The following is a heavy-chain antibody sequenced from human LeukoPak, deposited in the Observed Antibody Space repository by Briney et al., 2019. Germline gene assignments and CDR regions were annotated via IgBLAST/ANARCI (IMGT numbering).Heavy chain of an antibody. CDR3: ARVGSSSWYGYYYMDV. D-gene: IGHD6-13*01. CDR1: GYTFTGYY. Sequence: ASVKVSCKASGYTFTGYYMHWVRQAPGQGLEWMGWISAYNGNTNYAQKLQGRVTMTTDTSTSTAYMELRSLRSDDTAVYYCARVGSSSWYGYYYMDVWGKGTTVTISS. CDR2: ISAYNGNT. J-gene: IGHJ6*03. V-gene: IGHV1-18*04.